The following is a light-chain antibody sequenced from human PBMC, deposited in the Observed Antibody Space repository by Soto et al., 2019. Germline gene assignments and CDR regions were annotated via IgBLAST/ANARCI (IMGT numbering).Light chain of an antibody. CDR2: DVT. Sequence: QSALTQPRSVSGSPGQSVTISCTGTSGDVGGSNHVSWYQHHPGQAPKFLIYDVTKRPSGVPDRFSGSKSGNTASLTISGLQAEDEADYYCCSDAGTYSFVFGTGTKVTVL. CDR3: CSDAGTYSFV. CDR1: SGDVGGSNH. J-gene: IGLJ1*01. V-gene: IGLV2-11*01.